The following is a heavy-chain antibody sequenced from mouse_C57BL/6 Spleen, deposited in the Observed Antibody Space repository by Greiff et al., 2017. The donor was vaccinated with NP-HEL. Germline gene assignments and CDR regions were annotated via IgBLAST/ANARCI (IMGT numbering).Heavy chain of an antibody. D-gene: IGHD1-1*01. V-gene: IGHV1-82*01. CDR3: ARSGRSITTVVTPFAY. CDR2: IYPGDGDT. CDR1: GYAFSSSW. J-gene: IGHJ3*01. Sequence: VQLQESGPELVKPGASVKISCKASGYAFSSSWMNWVKQRPGKGLEWIGRIYPGDGDTNYNGKFKGKATLTADKSSSTAYMQLSSLTSEDSAVYFCARSGRSITTVVTPFAYWGQGTLVTVSA.